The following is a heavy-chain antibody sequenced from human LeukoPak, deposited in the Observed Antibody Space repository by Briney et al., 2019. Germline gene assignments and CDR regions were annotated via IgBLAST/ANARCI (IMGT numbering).Heavy chain of an antibody. CDR2: IIPIFGTA. CDR3: ARKVDTAMADFDY. D-gene: IGHD5-18*01. J-gene: IGHJ4*02. CDR1: GGTFSSYA. V-gene: IGHV1-69*13. Sequence: ASVKVSCKASGGTFSSYAISWVRQAPGQGLEWMGGIIPIFGTANYAQKFQGRVTITADESTSTAYMELRSLRSDDTAVYYCARKVDTAMADFDYWGQGTLVTVSS.